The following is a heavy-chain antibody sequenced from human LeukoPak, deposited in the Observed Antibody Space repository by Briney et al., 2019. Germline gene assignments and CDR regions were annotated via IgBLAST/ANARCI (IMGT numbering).Heavy chain of an antibody. D-gene: IGHD3-10*01. J-gene: IGHJ6*02. Sequence: SETLSLTCTVSGDSISRYYWSWIRQPPGKGLEWIGYIHYSGSTNNNPSLKSRLTISIDTSKNQFSLKLSSVTAADTAVYYCARNYASGNYFDFYYYNMDGWDQGTTVTVSS. CDR2: IHYSGST. CDR1: GDSISRYY. V-gene: IGHV4-59*01. CDR3: ARNYASGNYFDFYYYNMDG.